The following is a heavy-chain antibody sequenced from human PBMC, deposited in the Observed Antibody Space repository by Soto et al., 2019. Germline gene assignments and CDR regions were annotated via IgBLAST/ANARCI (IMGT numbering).Heavy chain of an antibody. J-gene: IGHJ4*02. CDR1: GFTFSGSA. D-gene: IGHD6-13*01. V-gene: IGHV3-73*02. Sequence: EVQLVESGGGLVQPGGSLKLSCAASGFTFSGSAMHWVRQASGKGLEWVGRIRSKANSYATAYAASVKGRFTISRDDSKNTAYLQMNSLKTEDTAVYYCTSPIAAAYHYWGQGTLVTVSS. CDR2: IRSKANSYAT. CDR3: TSPIAAAYHY.